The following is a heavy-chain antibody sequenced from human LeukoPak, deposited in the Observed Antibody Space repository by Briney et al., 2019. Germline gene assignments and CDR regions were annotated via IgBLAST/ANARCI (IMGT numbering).Heavy chain of an antibody. J-gene: IGHJ4*02. Sequence: GGSLRLSCAASGFTFSVYSMNWVRQAPEKGLEWVSHFSSTTNTIYYADSVKGRFTISRDNAKNSLYLQMNSLRAEDTAVYYCARGFQGYFDYWGQGTLVTVSS. V-gene: IGHV3-48*01. CDR3: ARGFQGYFDY. CDR2: FSSTTNTI. CDR1: GFTFSVYS.